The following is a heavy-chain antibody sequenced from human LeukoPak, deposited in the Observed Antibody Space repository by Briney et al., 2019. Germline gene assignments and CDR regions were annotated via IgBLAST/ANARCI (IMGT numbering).Heavy chain of an antibody. Sequence: SETLSLTCTVSGGSISPYYWGWIRQPPGKGLEWIGSIYYSGSTYYNPSLKSRVTISVDTSKNQFSLKLSSVTAADTAVYYCARQGYSGYDGYWGQGTLVTVSS. D-gene: IGHD5-12*01. CDR3: ARQGYSGYDGY. V-gene: IGHV4-39*01. J-gene: IGHJ4*02. CDR2: IYYSGST. CDR1: GGSISPYY.